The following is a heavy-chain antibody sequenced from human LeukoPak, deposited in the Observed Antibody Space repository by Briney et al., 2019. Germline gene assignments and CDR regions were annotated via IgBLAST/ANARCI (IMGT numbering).Heavy chain of an antibody. V-gene: IGHV1-2*04. CDR3: ARGSGTSWYGY. CDR2: MNTNTGDT. D-gene: IGHD6-13*01. Sequence: GASVKVSCKASGYTFTANYMHWVRQAPGQGLEWMGWMNTNTGDTKNAQKFQGCVTMTRDTSITTAYMELSRLTFDDTAVYYCARGSGTSWYGYWGQGTLVTVSS. CDR1: GYTFTANY. J-gene: IGHJ4*02.